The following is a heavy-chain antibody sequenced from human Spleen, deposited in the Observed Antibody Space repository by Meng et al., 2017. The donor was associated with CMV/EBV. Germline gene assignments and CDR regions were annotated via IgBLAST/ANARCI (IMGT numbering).Heavy chain of an antibody. CDR1: GLTFSSYE. D-gene: IGHD4-17*01. V-gene: IGHV3-48*03. CDR3: ARVDYAVRSYYFDL. J-gene: IGHJ4*02. CDR2: ISSSGSTI. Sequence: GESLKISCAASGLTFSSYEMNWVRQAPGKGLEWVSYISSSGSTIFYADSVRGRFTISRDNAKNSLYLQMNSLRAEDTAVYYCARVDYAVRSYYFDLWGLGTRVTVSS.